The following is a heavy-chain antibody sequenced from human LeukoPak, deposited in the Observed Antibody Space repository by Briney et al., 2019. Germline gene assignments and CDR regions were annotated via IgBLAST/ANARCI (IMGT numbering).Heavy chain of an antibody. CDR2: INPNSGGT. V-gene: IGHV1-2*02. CDR3: VRSPLGSYYYYGMDV. J-gene: IGHJ6*02. D-gene: IGHD7-27*01. Sequence: GASVKVSCKASGYTFTVYYMHWVRQAPGEGLEWMGWINPNSGGTNYAQKFQGRVTMTRDASISTAYMELSSLRSDDTAVFYCVRSPLGSYYYYGMDVWGQGTTVTVSS. CDR1: GYTFTVYY.